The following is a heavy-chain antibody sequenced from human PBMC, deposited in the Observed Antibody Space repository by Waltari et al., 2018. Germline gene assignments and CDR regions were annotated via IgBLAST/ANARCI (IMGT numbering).Heavy chain of an antibody. J-gene: IGHJ4*02. CDR2: ISGRGGST. D-gene: IGHD2-15*01. CDR3: VTIVVVVAATRPY. Sequence: EVQLVESGGGLVKPGGSLRLSCAASGFTFSSYSMNWVRQAPGKGLEWVSAISGRGGSTYYADSVKGRFTISRDNSKNTLYLQMNSLRAEDTAVYYCVTIVVVVAATRPYWGQGTLVTVSS. CDR1: GFTFSSYS. V-gene: IGHV3-23*04.